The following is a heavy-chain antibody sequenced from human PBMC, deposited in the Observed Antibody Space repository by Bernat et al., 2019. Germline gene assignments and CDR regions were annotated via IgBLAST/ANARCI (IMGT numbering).Heavy chain of an antibody. CDR2: ISYDGSNK. CDR1: GFTFSSYG. D-gene: IGHD3-22*01. Sequence: QVQLVESGGGVVQPGRSLRLSCAASGFTFSSYGMHWVRQAPGKGLEWVAVISYDGSNKYYADSVKGRFTISRDNSKNTLYLQMNSLRAEDTAVYYCAKDRDYDSSGYHPDYWGQGTLVTVSS. V-gene: IGHV3-30*18. CDR3: AKDRDYDSSGYHPDY. J-gene: IGHJ4*02.